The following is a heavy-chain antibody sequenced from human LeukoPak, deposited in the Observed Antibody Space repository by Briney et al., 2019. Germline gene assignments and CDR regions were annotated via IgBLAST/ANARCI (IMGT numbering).Heavy chain of an antibody. Sequence: ASVKVSCKASGGTFSSYAISWVRQAPGQGLEWMGWINPNSGGTNYAQKFQGRVTMTRDTSISTAYMELSSLRSEDTAVYYCARTIVVVPATKIWFDPWGQGTLVTVSS. CDR3: ARTIVVVPATKIWFDP. V-gene: IGHV1-2*02. J-gene: IGHJ5*02. D-gene: IGHD2-2*01. CDR1: GGTFSSYA. CDR2: INPNSGGT.